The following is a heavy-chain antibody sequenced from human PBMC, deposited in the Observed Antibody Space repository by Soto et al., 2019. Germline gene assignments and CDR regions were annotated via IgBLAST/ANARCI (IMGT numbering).Heavy chain of an antibody. V-gene: IGHV4-34*01. CDR3: ARRKIAAAGTWAHWFDP. J-gene: IGHJ5*02. CDR2: IYHSGST. CDR1: GGSFSGYH. D-gene: IGHD6-13*01. Sequence: PSATLSLTCAVNGGSFSGYHWSWIRQPPGKGLEWIGYIYHSGSTNHNPSLKSRVTISVDTSKNQFSLKLSSVTAADTAVYYCARRKIAAAGTWAHWFDPWGQGTLVTVSS.